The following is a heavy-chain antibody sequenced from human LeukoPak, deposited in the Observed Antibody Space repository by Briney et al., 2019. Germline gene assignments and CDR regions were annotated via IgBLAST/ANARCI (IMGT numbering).Heavy chain of an antibody. Sequence: SETLSLTCTVSGGSISSSSYYWGWIGQAPGKGLEWIGRIYYSGSTYYNPSLKSRVTISVDTSKNQFSLKLSSVTAADTAVYYCARDSILTGYYLGWFFDYWGQGTLVTVSS. J-gene: IGHJ4*02. CDR2: IYYSGST. V-gene: IGHV4-39*07. D-gene: IGHD3-9*01. CDR3: ARDSILTGYYLGWFFDY. CDR1: GGSISSSSYY.